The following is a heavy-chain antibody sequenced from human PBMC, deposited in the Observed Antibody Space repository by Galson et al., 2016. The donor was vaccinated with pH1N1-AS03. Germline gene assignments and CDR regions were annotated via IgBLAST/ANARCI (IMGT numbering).Heavy chain of an antibody. V-gene: IGHV3-53*01. CDR3: ARVDGSTYSDGWVPFDY. CDR2: IYTGGDT. Sequence: SLRLSCAVSGLSVAKNYMSWVRQAPGKGLEWVSSIYTGGDTFYTDSVRGRFTISRDDSKSTLYLQMNSLRAADTAMYYCARVDGSTYSDGWVPFDYWGQGTLVTVSS. J-gene: IGHJ4*02. CDR1: GLSVAKNY. D-gene: IGHD5-24*01.